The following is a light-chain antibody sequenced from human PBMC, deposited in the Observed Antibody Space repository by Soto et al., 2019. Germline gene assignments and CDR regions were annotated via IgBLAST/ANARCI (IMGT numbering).Light chain of an antibody. CDR3: NSYAGSDMGV. Sequence: QSAPTQPPSASGSPGQSLTISCTGTSSDVGGYNFVSWYQQHPGKAPKLLIYEVTQRPSGVPDRFSGSKSGNTASLTVSGLQAEDEADYYCNSYAGSDMGVFGTGTKLTVL. CDR1: SSDVGGYNF. J-gene: IGLJ1*01. CDR2: EVT. V-gene: IGLV2-8*01.